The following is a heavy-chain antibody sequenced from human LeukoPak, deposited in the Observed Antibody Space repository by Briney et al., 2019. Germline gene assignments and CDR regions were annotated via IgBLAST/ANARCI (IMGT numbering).Heavy chain of an antibody. V-gene: IGHV3-21*01. J-gene: IGHJ1*01. CDR2: ISSSSSYM. Sequence: GGSLRLSCAASGVTFSSNTMNWVRQAPGKGLEWVSSISSSSSYMKYADSVRGRFTISRDNAKNSLYLQMNSLRAEDTAVYYCASEDYYDSSAYYYRNFQHWGQGTLVTVSS. D-gene: IGHD3-22*01. CDR3: ASEDYYDSSAYYYRNFQH. CDR1: GVTFSSNT.